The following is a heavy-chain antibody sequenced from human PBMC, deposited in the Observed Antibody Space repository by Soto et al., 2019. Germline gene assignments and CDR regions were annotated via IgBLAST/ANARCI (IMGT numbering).Heavy chain of an antibody. CDR2: IYYSGST. J-gene: IGHJ5*02. CDR3: ALTDYSNDGWFDP. CDR1: GGSISTYY. Sequence: PSETLSLTCTISGGSISTYYWSWIRQPPGKGLEWIGYIYYSGSTNYNPSLKSRVTISLDTSKNQFSLKLSSVTAADTAVYYCALTDYSNDGWFDPWGQGTLVTVS. D-gene: IGHD4-4*01. V-gene: IGHV4-59*01.